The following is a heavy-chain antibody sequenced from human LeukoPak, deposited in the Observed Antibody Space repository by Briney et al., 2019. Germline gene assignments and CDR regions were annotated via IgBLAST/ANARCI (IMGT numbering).Heavy chain of an antibody. CDR1: GYTFTNYA. D-gene: IGHD3-22*01. CDR3: ARDGVITMIVVVSPPDAFDI. V-gene: IGHV1-69*04. CDR2: IIPILGIA. J-gene: IGHJ3*02. Sequence: ASVKVSCKASGYTFTNYAVHWVRQAPGQGLEWMGRIIPILGIANYAQKFQGRVTITADKSTSTAYMELSSLRSEDTAVYYCARDGVITMIVVVSPPDAFDIWGQGTMVTVSS.